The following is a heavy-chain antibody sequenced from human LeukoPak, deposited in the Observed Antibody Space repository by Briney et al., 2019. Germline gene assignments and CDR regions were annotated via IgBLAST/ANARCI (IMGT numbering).Heavy chain of an antibody. J-gene: IGHJ4*02. D-gene: IGHD5-12*01. Sequence: PGGSLRLSCAASGFTFSSYDMHWVRQATGKGLEWVSAIGTAGDTYYADSVKGRFTISRDNSKNTLYLQMNSLRAEDTAVYYCAKDPDDGWIDWGQGTLVTVSS. V-gene: IGHV3-13*01. CDR1: GFTFSSYD. CDR2: IGTAGDT. CDR3: AKDPDDGWID.